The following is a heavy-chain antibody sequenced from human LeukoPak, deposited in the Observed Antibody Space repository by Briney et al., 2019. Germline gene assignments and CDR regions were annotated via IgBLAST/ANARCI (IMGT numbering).Heavy chain of an antibody. V-gene: IGHV3-21*01. CDR1: GFTFSSYG. CDR3: ARVADSSGWED. D-gene: IGHD6-19*01. Sequence: TGGSLRLSCAASGFTFSSYGMNWVRQTPGRGMEWVSGISGSGIDADYADSVKGRFTISRDNAKNSLYLQMNSLRAEDTAVYYCARVADSSGWEDWGQGTLVTVSS. J-gene: IGHJ4*02. CDR2: ISGSGIDA.